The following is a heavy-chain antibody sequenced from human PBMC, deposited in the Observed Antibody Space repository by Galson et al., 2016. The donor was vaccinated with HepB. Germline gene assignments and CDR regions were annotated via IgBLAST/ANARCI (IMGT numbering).Heavy chain of an antibody. CDR3: ARLSAGGTNGVDV. CDR1: GDSFSSYY. V-gene: IGHV4-34*01. Sequence: ETLSLTCSVYGDSFSSYYWSWIRQTPGKGLEWIGEINYYGSTNYDPSLKSRDTISVDTSKNQISLKLNSVSATDTAVYYCARLSAGGTNGVDVWGQGTTVIVSS. D-gene: IGHD1-1*01. CDR2: INYYGST. J-gene: IGHJ6*02.